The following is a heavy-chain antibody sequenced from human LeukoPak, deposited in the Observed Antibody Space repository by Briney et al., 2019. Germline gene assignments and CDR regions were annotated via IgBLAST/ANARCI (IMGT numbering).Heavy chain of an antibody. CDR1: GFTFSSYG. CDR3: AKGVVLVTHLYYFDY. CDR2: ISYDGSNK. Sequence: LSGRSLRLSCAASGFTFSSYGMHWVRQAPGKGLEWVAVISYDGSNKYYADSVKGRFTISRDNSKNTLYLQMNSLRAEDTAVYYCAKGVVLVTHLYYFDYWGQGTLVTVSP. J-gene: IGHJ4*02. V-gene: IGHV3-30*18. D-gene: IGHD3-9*01.